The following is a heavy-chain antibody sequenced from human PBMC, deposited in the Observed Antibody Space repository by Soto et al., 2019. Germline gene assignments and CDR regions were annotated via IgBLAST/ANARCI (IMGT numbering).Heavy chain of an antibody. CDR3: AHILGGSVVTVAGCFDY. CDR2: IYWDGDT. Sequence: QITLTESGPTLVKPTQTLTLTCTFSGFSLSTSGVGVGWIRQPPGKALEWLALIYWDGDTRYSPSLQSRLTVTKDTSENQVVLTMSDMGPADTATYYCAHILGGSVVTVAGCFDYWGQGTLVTVSS. J-gene: IGHJ4*02. D-gene: IGHD6-19*01. V-gene: IGHV2-5*02. CDR1: GFSLSTSGVG.